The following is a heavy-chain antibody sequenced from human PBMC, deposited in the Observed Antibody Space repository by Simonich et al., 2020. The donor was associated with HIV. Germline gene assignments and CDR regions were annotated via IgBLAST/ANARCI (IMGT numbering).Heavy chain of an antibody. Sequence: QVQLVQSGAEVKKPGASVKVSCKASGYTLTDYYIHWVRQAPGQGLEWMGRVNPNSGGTDDPQKFQGRVTMTRDTSITTAYMELSRLRSDDTAFYYCATHGPGSYSSALDIWGQGTRVTVSS. V-gene: IGHV1-2*06. D-gene: IGHD1-26*01. CDR2: VNPNSGGT. J-gene: IGHJ3*02. CDR3: ATHGPGSYSSALDI. CDR1: GYTLTDYY.